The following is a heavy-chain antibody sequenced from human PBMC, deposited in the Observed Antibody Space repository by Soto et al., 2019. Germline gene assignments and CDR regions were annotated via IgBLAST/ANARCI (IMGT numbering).Heavy chain of an antibody. CDR1: GGSITSGGYF. D-gene: IGHD1-26*01. CDR3: AKREDSSQFGGLDI. Sequence: TETLSLTCTVSGGSITSGGYFWDWIRQPPGKGLEWIGTVHSTGGTYYSPSLRSRVTISVDTSKNLFSLKMTSASATDTAVYFGAKREDSSQFGGLDIWGQGTAVTVSS. CDR2: VHSTGGT. J-gene: IGHJ6*02. V-gene: IGHV4-39*01.